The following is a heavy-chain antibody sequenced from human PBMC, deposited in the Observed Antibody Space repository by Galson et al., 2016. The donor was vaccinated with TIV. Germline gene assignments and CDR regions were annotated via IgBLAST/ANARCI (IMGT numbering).Heavy chain of an antibody. V-gene: IGHV3-11*05. J-gene: IGHJ4*02. Sequence: SLRLSCAVSGFTFSDYYMVWVRQAPGKGLQWVSYISSTGFLTNYADSVKGRFTVSRDNAKDSVFLQMDSLRAEDTAVYYCARGSLDFWGQGALVTVSS. CDR3: ARGSLDF. CDR1: GFTFSDYY. CDR2: ISSTGFLT.